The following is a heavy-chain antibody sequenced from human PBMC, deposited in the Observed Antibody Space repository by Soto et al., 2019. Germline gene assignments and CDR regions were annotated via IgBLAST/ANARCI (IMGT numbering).Heavy chain of an antibody. CDR2: IFFSGNT. D-gene: IGHD4-17*01. J-gene: IGHJ4*02. Sequence: PSETLSLTCTVSGGSILNGGHYWTWIRQPPGKGLEWIGKIFFSGNTHYNTALKSRLSFSVDRAKNQFSLNLTSVTAADTAIYYCERDNYGAMLDYWGPGTLVTVSS. CDR3: ERDNYGAMLDY. V-gene: IGHV4-31*03. CDR1: GGSILNGGHY.